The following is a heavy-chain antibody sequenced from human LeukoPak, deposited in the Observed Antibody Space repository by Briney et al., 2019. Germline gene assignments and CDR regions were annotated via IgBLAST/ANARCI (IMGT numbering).Heavy chain of an antibody. V-gene: IGHV1-2*02. CDR1: GYTFTGYY. CDR2: INPNSGGT. D-gene: IGHD3-22*01. Sequence: ASVKVSCKASGYTFTGYYMHWVRQAPGQGLEWMGWINPNSGGTNYAQKFQGRVTMTEDTSTDTAYMELSSLRSEDTAVYYCATSYYYDSSGYYLGYSGWGQGTLVTVSS. J-gene: IGHJ4*02. CDR3: ATSYYYDSSGYYLGYSG.